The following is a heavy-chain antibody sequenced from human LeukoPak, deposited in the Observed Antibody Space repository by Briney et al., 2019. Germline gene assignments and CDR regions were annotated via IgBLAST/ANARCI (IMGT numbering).Heavy chain of an antibody. D-gene: IGHD3-22*01. V-gene: IGHV3-66*01. CDR3: ARAQNYYDSSGYSFDY. CDR1: GFTVSSNY. Sequence: PGGSLRLSCAASGFTVSSNYMSWVSQAPGKGLEWVSVIYSGGSTYYADSVKGRFTISRDNSKNTLYLQMNSLRAEDTAVYYCARAQNYYDSSGYSFDYWGQGTLVTVSS. J-gene: IGHJ4*02. CDR2: IYSGGST.